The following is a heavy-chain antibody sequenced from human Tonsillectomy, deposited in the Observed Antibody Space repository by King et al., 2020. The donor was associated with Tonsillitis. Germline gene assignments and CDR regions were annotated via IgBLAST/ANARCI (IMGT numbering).Heavy chain of an antibody. CDR2: IYYSGST. CDR3: ARVRVGYFDRYYYYYGMDV. D-gene: IGHD3-9*01. Sequence: QLQESGPGLVKPSETLSLTCTVSGGSIRSYFWSWIRQPPGKGLEWIGYIYYSGSTNYNPSLKSRVTISVDTSKNHFSLKLSSVTAADTAVYYCARVRVGYFDRYYYYYGMDVWGHGTTVTVSS. J-gene: IGHJ6*02. CDR1: GGSIRSYF. V-gene: IGHV4-59*01.